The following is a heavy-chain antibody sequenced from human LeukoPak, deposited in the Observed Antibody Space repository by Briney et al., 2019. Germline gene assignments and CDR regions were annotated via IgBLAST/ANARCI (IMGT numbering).Heavy chain of an antibody. CDR1: GWSFNDYY. D-gene: IGHD6-19*01. Sequence: SETLSLTCAVYGWSFNDYYWSWIRQPPGKGLEWIGYIYYSGSTNYNPSLKSRVTISVDTSKNQFSLKLSSVTAADTAVYYCARHGYSSGWYPPFDYWGQGTLVTVSS. V-gene: IGHV4-59*08. J-gene: IGHJ4*02. CDR2: IYYSGST. CDR3: ARHGYSSGWYPPFDY.